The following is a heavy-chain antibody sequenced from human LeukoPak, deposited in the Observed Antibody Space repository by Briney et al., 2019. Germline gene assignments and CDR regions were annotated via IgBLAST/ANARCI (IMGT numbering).Heavy chain of an antibody. Sequence: SETLSLTCAVYGGSFSGYYWSWIRQPPGKGLEWIGEINHSGSTNYNPSLKSRVTISVDTSKNQFSLKLSSVTAADTAVYYCARGRRGQWLAKNYYFDYWGQGTLVTVSS. V-gene: IGHV4-34*01. CDR2: INHSGST. D-gene: IGHD6-19*01. CDR3: ARGRRGQWLAKNYYFDY. J-gene: IGHJ4*02. CDR1: GGSFSGYY.